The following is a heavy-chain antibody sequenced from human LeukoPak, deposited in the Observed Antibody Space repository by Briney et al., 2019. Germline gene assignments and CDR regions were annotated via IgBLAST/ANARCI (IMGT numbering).Heavy chain of an antibody. CDR3: AKGSGFSLDY. CDR1: GFTFSSYG. V-gene: IGHV3-30*02. D-gene: IGHD6-19*01. Sequence: GGSLRLSCAASGFTFSSYGMHWVRQAPGKGLEWVAFIPLDGNEKSKADSVKGRFTFSRDNSKNTLYLQMNSLRIDDTAVFYCAKGSGFSLDYWGQGTLVTVSS. CDR2: IPLDGNEK. J-gene: IGHJ4*02.